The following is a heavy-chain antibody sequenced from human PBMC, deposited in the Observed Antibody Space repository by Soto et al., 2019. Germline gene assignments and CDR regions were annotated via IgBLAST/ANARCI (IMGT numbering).Heavy chain of an antibody. D-gene: IGHD3-3*01. Sequence: QVQLVQSGAEVKKPGASVKVSCKASGYTFTSYYMHWVRQAPGQGLEWMGIINPSGGSTSYAQKFQGRVTMTRDTSTSTVYMELSSLVSEDTAVYYCARDRSYDFHTSGMAVWGRGPTVTVSS. CDR1: GYTFTSYY. CDR2: INPSGGST. J-gene: IGHJ6*02. CDR3: ARDRSYDFHTSGMAV. V-gene: IGHV1-46*01.